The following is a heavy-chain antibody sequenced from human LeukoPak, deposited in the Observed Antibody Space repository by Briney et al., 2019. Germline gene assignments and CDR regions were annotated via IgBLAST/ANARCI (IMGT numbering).Heavy chain of an antibody. Sequence: GGSLRLSCAASGFKFDDYAMHWVRQAPGKGLEWVSGITRHSGSVKYADFVKGRFTISRDNAKNSLYLQMSSLRAEDMALYYCAKDGDSSGWLMYYFDYWGQGTLVTVSS. J-gene: IGHJ4*02. CDR1: GFKFDDYA. V-gene: IGHV3-9*03. D-gene: IGHD6-19*01. CDR2: ITRHSGSV. CDR3: AKDGDSSGWLMYYFDY.